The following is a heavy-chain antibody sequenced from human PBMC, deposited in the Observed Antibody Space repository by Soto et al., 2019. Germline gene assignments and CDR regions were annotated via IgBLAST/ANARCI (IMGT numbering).Heavy chain of an antibody. V-gene: IGHV3-30*18. Sequence: GESLKISCAASGFTFSSYGMHWVRQAPGKGLEWVAVISYDGSNKYYADSVKGRFTISRDNSKNTLYLQMNSLRAEDTAVYYCAKEGGYSGYDYAFDIWGQGTMVTVSS. CDR3: AKEGGYSGYDYAFDI. D-gene: IGHD5-12*01. CDR1: GFTFSSYG. J-gene: IGHJ3*02. CDR2: ISYDGSNK.